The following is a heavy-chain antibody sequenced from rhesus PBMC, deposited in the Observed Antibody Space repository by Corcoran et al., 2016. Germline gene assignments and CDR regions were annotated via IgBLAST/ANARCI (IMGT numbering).Heavy chain of an antibody. Sequence: QVQLQESGPGLVKPSETLSLTCAVSGDSISSGYYFWSWIRQPPGKGLEWIGYITYNVSTSYNPSLKSRVTISRDTSKNQFSLKLSSVTAADTAVYSCARDWGYWGQGVLVTVSS. V-gene: IGHV4-122*02. CDR1: GDSISSGYYF. J-gene: IGHJ4*01. CDR3: ARDWGY. CDR2: ITYNVST. D-gene: IGHD3-34*01.